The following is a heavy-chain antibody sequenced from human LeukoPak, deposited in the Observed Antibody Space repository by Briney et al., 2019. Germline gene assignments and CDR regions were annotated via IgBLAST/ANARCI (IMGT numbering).Heavy chain of an antibody. CDR1: GFTFSIYG. Sequence: GGPVTLFCAGSGFTFSIYGMKWAPDAPEKGVEGVSFISNNSNYIFDADSVKGRFTISRDNAKNSLYLQMNSLRAEDTAVYYCARADYYEASGPFGYWGQGTLVIVSS. D-gene: IGHD3-22*01. V-gene: IGHV3-21*01. CDR3: ARADYYEASGPFGY. CDR2: ISNNSNYI. J-gene: IGHJ4*02.